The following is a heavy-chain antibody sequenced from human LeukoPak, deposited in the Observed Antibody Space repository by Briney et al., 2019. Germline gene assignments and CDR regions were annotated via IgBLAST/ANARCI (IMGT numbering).Heavy chain of an antibody. CDR1: GFTFSSYS. CDR3: ARGHGSGSYFQTPFDY. J-gene: IGHJ4*02. V-gene: IGHV3-21*01. Sequence: GGSLRLSCAASGFTFSSYSMNWVRQAPGKGLEWVSSISNSSSYIYYADSVKGRLTISRDNAKNSLYLQMNSLRAEDTALYYCARGHGSGSYFQTPFDYWGQGTLVTVSS. D-gene: IGHD3-10*01. CDR2: ISNSSSYI.